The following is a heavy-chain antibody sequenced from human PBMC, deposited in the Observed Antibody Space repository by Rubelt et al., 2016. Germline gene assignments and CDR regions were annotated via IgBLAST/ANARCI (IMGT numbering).Heavy chain of an antibody. Sequence: KESGPTLVKPTQPLTLNCTFSGFYLRTSGVGVGWIRQPPVKGLEWIGYIYYSGSTNYNHSVMSRLTMSVDTSKNQFTLRLTSVTAADTAVYYCARWDVDYLDYWGQGTLVTVSS. D-gene: IGHD1-26*01. CDR2: IYYSGST. J-gene: IGHJ4*01. V-gene: IGHV4-61*08. CDR3: ARWDVDYLDY. CDR1: GFYLRTSGVG.